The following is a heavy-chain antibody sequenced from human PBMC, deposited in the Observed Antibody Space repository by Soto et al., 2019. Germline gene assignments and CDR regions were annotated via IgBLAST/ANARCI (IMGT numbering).Heavy chain of an antibody. CDR2: ISYDGSNK. V-gene: IGHV3-30*03. D-gene: IGHD3-10*01. Sequence: QVQLVESGGGVVQPGRSLRLSCAASGFTFSSYGMHWVRQAPGKGLEWVAVISYDGSNKYYADSVKGRFTISRDNSKNTLYLQMNSLRAEDTAVYYCAPWFGAFDYWGQATLVTVSS. CDR3: APWFGAFDY. CDR1: GFTFSSYG. J-gene: IGHJ4*02.